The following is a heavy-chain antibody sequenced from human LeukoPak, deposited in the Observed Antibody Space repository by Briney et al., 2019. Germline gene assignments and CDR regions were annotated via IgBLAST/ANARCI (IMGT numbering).Heavy chain of an antibody. CDR2: ISAYNGNT. CDR3: ARVGSSGIVVVPAARDWFDL. CDR1: GYTFTSYG. D-gene: IGHD2-2*01. Sequence: GASVKVSCKASGYTFTSYGISWVRQAPGQGLEWMGWISAYNGNTNYAQKLQGRVTMTTDTSTRTVYMELRSLRSDDTAVYYCARVGSSGIVVVPAARDWFDLWGPGTLVTVSS. J-gene: IGHJ5*02. V-gene: IGHV1-18*01.